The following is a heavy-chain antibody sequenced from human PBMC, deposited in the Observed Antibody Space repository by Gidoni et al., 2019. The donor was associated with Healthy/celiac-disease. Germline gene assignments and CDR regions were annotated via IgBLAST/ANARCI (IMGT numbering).Heavy chain of an antibody. CDR3: ARDDTIDY. V-gene: IGHV3-30-3*01. CDR1: GFTFSSYA. J-gene: IGHJ4*02. CDR2: ISYDGSNK. D-gene: IGHD1-26*01. Sequence: QVQLVESGGGVVQPGRSLRLSCAASGFTFSSYAMHWVRQAPGKGLEWVAVISYDGSNKYYADSVKGRFTISRDNSKNTLYLQMNSLRAEDTAVYYCARDDTIDYWGQGTLVTVSS.